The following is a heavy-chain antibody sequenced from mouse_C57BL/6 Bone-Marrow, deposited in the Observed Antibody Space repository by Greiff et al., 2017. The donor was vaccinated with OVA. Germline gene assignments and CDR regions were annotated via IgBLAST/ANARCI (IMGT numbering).Heavy chain of an antibody. CDR2: IDPEDGET. CDR3: AGGGGSSRGGDY. J-gene: IGHJ2*01. V-gene: IGHV14-2*01. D-gene: IGHD1-1*01. CDR1: GFNIKDYY. Sequence: VQLQQSGAELVKPGASVKLSCTASGFNIKDYYMHWVKQRTEQGLEWIGEIDPEDGETKYAPKVQGKATITADTSSNTAYLQLSSLTSEDTAVYYCAGGGGSSRGGDYWGQGTTLTVSS.